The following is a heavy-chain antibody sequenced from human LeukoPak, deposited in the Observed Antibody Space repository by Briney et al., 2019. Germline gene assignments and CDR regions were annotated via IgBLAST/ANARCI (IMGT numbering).Heavy chain of an antibody. CDR3: AIDARRRELLPLPY. Sequence: ASVKVSCEASGYTFTGYYMHWVRQAPGQGLEWMGWINPNSGGTNYAQKFQGRVTMTRDTSISTAYMELSRLRSDDTAVYYCAIDARRRELLPLPYWGQGTLVTVSS. CDR2: INPNSGGT. D-gene: IGHD1-26*01. V-gene: IGHV1-2*02. J-gene: IGHJ4*02. CDR1: GYTFTGYY.